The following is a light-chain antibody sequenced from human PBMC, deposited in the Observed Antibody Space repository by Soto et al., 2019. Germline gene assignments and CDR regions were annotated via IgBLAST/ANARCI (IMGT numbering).Light chain of an antibody. CDR3: QQYNNWPIT. V-gene: IGKV3-15*01. CDR2: DSL. CDR1: QTVSSK. Sequence: EIVMTQSPGTLSVSPGERASLSCRASQTVSSKLAWYQQKPGQAPRLLIYDSLSRATGVPARFSGSGFGTEFTLTISSLQAEDFAVYYCQQYNNWPITFGQGTRLEVK. J-gene: IGKJ5*01.